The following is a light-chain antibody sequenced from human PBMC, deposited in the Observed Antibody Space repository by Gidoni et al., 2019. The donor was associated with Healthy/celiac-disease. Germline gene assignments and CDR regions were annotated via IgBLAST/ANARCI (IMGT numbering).Light chain of an antibody. V-gene: IGKV1-27*01. CDR3: QKYNSAPRT. J-gene: IGKJ1*01. CDR2: AAS. CDR1: QGISHY. Sequence: IQLTQSPSSLSASVGDRVTITCRASQGISHYLAWYQQKPGKVPKLLIYAASTLQSGVPSRFSGSGSGTDFTLTISSLQPEDVATYYCQKYNSAPRTFGQGTKVDIK.